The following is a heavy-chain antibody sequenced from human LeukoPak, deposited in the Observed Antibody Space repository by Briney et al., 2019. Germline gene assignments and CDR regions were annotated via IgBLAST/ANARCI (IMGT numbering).Heavy chain of an antibody. Sequence: ASVKVSCKASGYTFTGYYMHWVRQAPGQGLEWMGWINPNSGGTNYAQKFQGRVTMTRDTSISTAYMELSRLRSDDTAVYYCARGGTNRHGPGSPNDYWGQGTLVTVSS. J-gene: IGHJ4*02. D-gene: IGHD3-10*01. CDR1: GYTFTGYY. V-gene: IGHV1-2*02. CDR2: INPNSGGT. CDR3: ARGGTNRHGPGSPNDY.